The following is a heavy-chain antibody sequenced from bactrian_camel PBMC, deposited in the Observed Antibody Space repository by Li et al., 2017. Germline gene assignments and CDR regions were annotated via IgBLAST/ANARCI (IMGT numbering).Heavy chain of an antibody. V-gene: IGHV3S60*01. CDR3: AVEDPEYGSYDLQLCDGEFTY. J-gene: IGHJ4*01. D-gene: IGHD3*01. CDR1: GFTHDFDDSE. CDR2: MGPDGST. Sequence: HVQLVESGGGTVQAGGSLRLSCTASGFTHDFDDSEMGWYRQAPGHDCELVSTMGPDGSTAYADFAKGRFTISRDNPKNTVYLQMDSLKPEDTAMYYCAVEDPEYGSYDLQLCDGEFTYWGQGTQVTVS.